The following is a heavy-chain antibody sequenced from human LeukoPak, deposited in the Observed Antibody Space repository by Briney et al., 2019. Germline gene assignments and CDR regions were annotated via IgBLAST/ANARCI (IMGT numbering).Heavy chain of an antibody. CDR3: ARLGYSYGYFDY. CDR1: GFTVSSNY. V-gene: IGHV3-53*01. J-gene: IGHJ4*02. D-gene: IGHD5-18*01. Sequence: GALRLSCAASGFTVSSNYMSWVRQAPGKGLEWVSVIYSGGSTYYADSVKGRFTISRDNSKNTLYLQMNSLRAEDTAVYYCARLGYSYGYFDYWGQGTLVTVSS. CDR2: IYSGGST.